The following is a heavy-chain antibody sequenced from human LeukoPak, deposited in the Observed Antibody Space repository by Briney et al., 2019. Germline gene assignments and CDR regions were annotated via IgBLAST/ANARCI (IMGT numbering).Heavy chain of an antibody. V-gene: IGHV1-46*01. CDR1: GYTFTNYY. D-gene: IGHD6-19*01. Sequence: ASVKVSCKASGYTFTNYYIHWVRQAPGQGLEWMGIINPSGGTTAYARKFQGRVTMTRDTSTSTVFMELSSLRSEDTAMYYCARDPRGVIGSAWGNCFDPWGQGTLVTVSS. CDR2: INPSGGTT. CDR3: ARDPRGVIGSAWGNCFDP. J-gene: IGHJ5*02.